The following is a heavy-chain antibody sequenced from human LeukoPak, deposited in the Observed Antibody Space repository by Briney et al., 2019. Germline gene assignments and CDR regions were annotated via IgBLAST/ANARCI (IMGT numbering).Heavy chain of an antibody. CDR3: ARDILPKIREADAFDI. V-gene: IGHV1-69*04. D-gene: IGHD3-9*01. CDR1: GGTCSSYA. CDR2: IIPILGIA. Sequence: SVKVSCKASGGTCSSYAISWVRQAPGQGLEWRGRIIPILGIANYAQKFQGRVTITADKSTRTAYMELSSLRSEDTAVYYCARDILPKIREADAFDIWAQGTMVTVSS. J-gene: IGHJ3*02.